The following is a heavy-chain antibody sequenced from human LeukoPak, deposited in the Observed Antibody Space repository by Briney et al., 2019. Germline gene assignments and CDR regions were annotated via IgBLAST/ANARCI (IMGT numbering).Heavy chain of an antibody. D-gene: IGHD3-3*01. V-gene: IGHV3-11*01. CDR2: ISSSGSTI. CDR3: ATLTYYDFWSGYPPCYFDY. CDR1: GFTFSDYY. J-gene: IGHJ4*02. Sequence: PGGSLRLSCAASGFTFSDYYMSWIRQAPGKGLEWVSYISSSGSTIYYADSVKGRFTISRDNAKNSLYLQMNSLRAEDTAVYYCATLTYYDFWSGYPPCYFDYWGQGTLVTVSS.